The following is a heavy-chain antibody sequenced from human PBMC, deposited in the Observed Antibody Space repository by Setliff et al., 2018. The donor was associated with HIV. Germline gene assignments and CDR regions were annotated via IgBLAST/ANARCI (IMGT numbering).Heavy chain of an antibody. CDR1: GGSFSGYY. D-gene: IGHD1-26*01. Sequence: SSETLSLTCAVYGGSFSGYYWSWIRQPPGKGLEWIGYVSHTGNTNSNPSLKSRVTISVDTSKNEFSLRLRSVTAADTAIYYCARSTVGVGATFPWGRGTLVTVSS. J-gene: IGHJ4*02. CDR3: ARSTVGVGATFP. CDR2: VSHTGNT. V-gene: IGHV4-34*01.